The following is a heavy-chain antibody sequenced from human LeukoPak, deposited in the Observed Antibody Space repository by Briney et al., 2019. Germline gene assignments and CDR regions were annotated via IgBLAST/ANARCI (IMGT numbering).Heavy chain of an antibody. CDR3: ARAVETYYDFWSGYHY. J-gene: IGHJ4*02. CDR1: GYTFTGYY. Sequence: VASVKVSCKASGYTFTGYYMHWVRQAPGQGLEWMGWINPNSGGTNYAQKFQGRVTMTRDTSISTAYMELSRLRSDDTAVYYCARAVETYYDFWSGYHYWGLGTLVTVSS. D-gene: IGHD3-3*01. CDR2: INPNSGGT. V-gene: IGHV1-2*02.